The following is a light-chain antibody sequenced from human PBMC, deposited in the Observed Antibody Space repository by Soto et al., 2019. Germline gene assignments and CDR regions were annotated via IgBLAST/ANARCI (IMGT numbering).Light chain of an antibody. CDR2: DDS. CDR1: NIGSKS. V-gene: IGLV3-21*02. CDR3: QVWDSSSDHRGVV. J-gene: IGLJ2*01. Sequence: SYELTQPPSVSVAPGQTARITCGGNNIGSKSVHWYQQKPGQAPVLVVYDDSDRPSGIPARFSGSNSGNTATLTISRVEAGDEADYYCQVWDSSSDHRGVVFGGGTKRTVL.